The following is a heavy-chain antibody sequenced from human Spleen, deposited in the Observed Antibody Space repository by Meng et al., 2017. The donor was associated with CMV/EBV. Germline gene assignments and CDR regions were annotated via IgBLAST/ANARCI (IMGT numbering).Heavy chain of an antibody. J-gene: IGHJ4*02. Sequence: QVQLQESGPGLVEPSQTLSLTCTVSGGSMSSGNYYWSWIRQPPGKGLEWIGYIHHSGSTYYNPSLKSRVTISVDTSKNQFSLKLSSVTAADTAVYYCAACNSPYYFDYWGQGTLVTVSS. CDR3: AACNSPYYFDY. CDR2: IHHSGST. CDR1: GGSMSSGNYY. D-gene: IGHD4-23*01. V-gene: IGHV4-30-4*01.